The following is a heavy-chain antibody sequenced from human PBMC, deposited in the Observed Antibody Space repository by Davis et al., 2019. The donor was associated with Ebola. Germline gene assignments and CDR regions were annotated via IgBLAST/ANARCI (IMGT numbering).Heavy chain of an antibody. CDR3: ARDLAAIDNYYYMDV. CDR2: IYYSGST. J-gene: IGHJ6*03. CDR1: GGSISSGGYY. D-gene: IGHD2-15*01. Sequence: PSETLSLTCTVSGGSISSGGYYWSWIRQHPGKGLEWIGYIYYSGSTYYNPSLKSRVTISVDTSKNQFSLKLSSVTAADTAVYYCARDLAAIDNYYYMDVWGKGTTVTVSS. V-gene: IGHV4-31*03.